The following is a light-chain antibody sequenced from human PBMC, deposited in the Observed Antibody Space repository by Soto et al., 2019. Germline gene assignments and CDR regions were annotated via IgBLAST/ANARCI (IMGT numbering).Light chain of an antibody. V-gene: IGKV1-5*01. J-gene: IGKJ1*01. CDR2: DAS. CDR1: QSVSFW. CDR3: QQYNTYSPT. Sequence: DIQMTQSPSTLSASVGDRITITCRASQSVSFWLAWYQQKPGKAPKLLIYDASSLEIGVPSRFSGSGSGTEFTLTISSLQPDDFATYYCQQYNTYSPTFGQGTKVDIK.